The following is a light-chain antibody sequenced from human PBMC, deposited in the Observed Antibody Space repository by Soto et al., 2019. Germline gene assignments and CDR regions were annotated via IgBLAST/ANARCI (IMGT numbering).Light chain of an antibody. CDR1: QGITRF. CDR2: VAS. Sequence: NHVAHSSSFLSTYIGDRVTISSRAIQGITRFLAWYQQKPGTAPQLLINVASTLQSGVPSRFSGSGSGTDFTLTISSLEPEDFGTYFCQRSYSTPGALTFGGGTKVDI. V-gene: IGKV1-39*01. CDR3: QRSYSTPGALT. J-gene: IGKJ4*01.